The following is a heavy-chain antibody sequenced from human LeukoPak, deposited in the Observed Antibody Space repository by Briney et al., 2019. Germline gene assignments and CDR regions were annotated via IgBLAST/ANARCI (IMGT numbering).Heavy chain of an antibody. J-gene: IGHJ4*02. CDR3: ARETSRGRSPFDY. CDR1: GFTFSSYW. D-gene: IGHD6-19*01. CDR2: INTDGSST. Sequence: GGSLRLSCAASGFTFSSYWMHWVRHAPGKGLVWVSRINTDGSSTTYADSVKGRFTISRDNAKNTLYLQVSSLRAEDTAVYYCARETSRGRSPFDYWGQGTLVTVSS. V-gene: IGHV3-74*03.